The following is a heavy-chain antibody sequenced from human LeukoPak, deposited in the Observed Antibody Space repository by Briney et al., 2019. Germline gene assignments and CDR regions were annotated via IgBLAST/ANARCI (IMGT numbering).Heavy chain of an antibody. Sequence: GGSLRLSCAASGFTFSSYAMNWVRQAPGKGLEWVSAISGSGGNTYYADSVKGRFTISRDNAKNTLYLQMNSLRAEDTAVYYCTRDWRNLGYDYWGQGTLVTVSS. D-gene: IGHD5-12*01. V-gene: IGHV3-23*01. CDR1: GFTFSSYA. CDR3: TRDWRNLGYDY. J-gene: IGHJ4*02. CDR2: ISGSGGNT.